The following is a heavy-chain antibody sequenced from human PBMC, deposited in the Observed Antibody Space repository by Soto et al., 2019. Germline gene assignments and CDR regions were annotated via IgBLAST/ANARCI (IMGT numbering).Heavy chain of an antibody. CDR2: ISAYNGNT. Sequence: VNVSWKASGYTFTSYGSSRLRHAHGQGLEWMGWISAYNGNTNYAQKLQGRVTMTTDTSTSTAYMELRSLRSDDTAVYYCARGKWLNRYDAFDIWGQGTMVTVSS. J-gene: IGHJ3*02. D-gene: IGHD6-19*01. V-gene: IGHV1-18*01. CDR1: GYTFTSYG. CDR3: ARGKWLNRYDAFDI.